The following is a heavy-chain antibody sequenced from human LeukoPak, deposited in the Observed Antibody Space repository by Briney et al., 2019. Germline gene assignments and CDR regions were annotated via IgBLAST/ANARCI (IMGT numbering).Heavy chain of an antibody. CDR1: GGSISSYY. D-gene: IGHD1-26*01. Sequence: SETLSLTCAVSGGSISSYYWSWIRQTAGKGLEWIGRIYTSGSTNYNPSLKSRVTMSVDTSKNQFSLKLSSVTAADTAVYYCAREGWGRNDAFDIWGQGTMVTVSS. V-gene: IGHV4-4*07. J-gene: IGHJ3*02. CDR2: IYTSGST. CDR3: AREGWGRNDAFDI.